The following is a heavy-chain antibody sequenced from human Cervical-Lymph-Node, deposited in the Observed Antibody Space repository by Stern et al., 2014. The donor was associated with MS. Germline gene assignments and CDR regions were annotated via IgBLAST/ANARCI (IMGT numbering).Heavy chain of an antibody. CDR2: IYHSGST. D-gene: IGHD2-2*01. J-gene: IGHJ5*01. Sequence: QLQLQESGPGLVKPSQTLSLTCTVSGGSISSGGYFWSWIRQHPGKGLEWIGYIYHSGSTYYNPSLKIRFTISVDTSKNQFSLNLSSVTAADTAVYYCARKGAIVPAAIENWFDSWGQGTLVTVSS. CDR3: ARKGAIVPAAIENWFDS. V-gene: IGHV4-31*03. CDR1: GGSISSGGYF.